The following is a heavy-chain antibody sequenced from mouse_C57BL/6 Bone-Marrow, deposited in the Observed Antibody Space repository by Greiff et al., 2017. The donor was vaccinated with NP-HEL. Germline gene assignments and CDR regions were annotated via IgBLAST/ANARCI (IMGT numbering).Heavy chain of an antibody. D-gene: IGHD4-1*01. J-gene: IGHJ3*01. CDR2: IHPNSGST. CDR1: GYTFPSYW. Sequence: QVQLQQPGAELVKPGASVKLSCKASGYTFPSYWMHWVKQRPGQGLEWIGMIHPNSGSTNYNEKFKSKATLTVDKSSSTAYMQLSSLTSEDSAVYYCARGTGTDWFAYWGQGTLVTVSA. V-gene: IGHV1-64*01. CDR3: ARGTGTDWFAY.